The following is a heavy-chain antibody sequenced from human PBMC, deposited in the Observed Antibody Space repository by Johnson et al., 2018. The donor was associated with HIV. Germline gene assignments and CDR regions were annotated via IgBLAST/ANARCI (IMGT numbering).Heavy chain of an antibody. CDR3: ARDRKWVAARSGDAFDI. V-gene: IGHV3-7*01. CDR2: LQEDGSQI. CDR1: TFTFRNYW. D-gene: IGHD6-6*01. Sequence: VQLVESGGDLVQPGGSLRLSCVASTFTFRNYWMSWVRQAPGKGLEWVGNLQEDGSQIHSMDSVTGRFTLSRDNAENSLYLQMTSLRAEDTAVYYCARDRKWVAARSGDAFDIWGQGTMVTVSS. J-gene: IGHJ3*02.